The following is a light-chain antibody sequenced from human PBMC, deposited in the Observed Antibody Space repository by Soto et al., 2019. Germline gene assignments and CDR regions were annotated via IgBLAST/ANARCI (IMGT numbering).Light chain of an antibody. CDR2: EVS. Sequence: QSALTQPASVSGSPGQSITISCTGTSSDVGSYNLVSWYQQHPGKAPKLMIYEVSKRPSGVSNRFSGSKSGNTASLTISGLQAEDGAVYYCCSYAGRSTFVFGTGTRVTVL. CDR3: CSYAGRSTFV. V-gene: IGLV2-23*02. CDR1: SSDVGSYNL. J-gene: IGLJ1*01.